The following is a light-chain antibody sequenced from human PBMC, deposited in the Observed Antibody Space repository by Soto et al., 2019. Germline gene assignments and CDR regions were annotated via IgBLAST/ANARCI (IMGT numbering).Light chain of an antibody. J-gene: IGLJ2*01. V-gene: IGLV1-47*01. CDR1: DSNIGSNS. CDR3: ATWDDGLSGVL. Sequence: QSVLTQPPSASGTPGQRVSITCSGSDSNIGSNSVHWYQQVPGMAPKLLVYKSTQRPSGVPDRFSGSKSATSASLAISGLRADDEAEYYCATWDDGLSGVLFGGGTKLTVL. CDR2: KST.